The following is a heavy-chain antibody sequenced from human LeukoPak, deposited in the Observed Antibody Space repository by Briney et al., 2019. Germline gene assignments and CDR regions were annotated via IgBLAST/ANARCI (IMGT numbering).Heavy chain of an antibody. V-gene: IGHV4-59*01. CDR3: ARGGNYWPQWWFDP. CDR1: GGSISSYY. D-gene: IGHD1-26*01. Sequence: SETLSLTCTVSGGSISSYYWSWIRQPPGKGLEYIGYIYYSGSTNYNPSLKSRVTMSLDASKNQFSLELNSVTPADTAVYYCARGGNYWPQWWFDPWGRGTLVSVSS. CDR2: IYYSGST. J-gene: IGHJ5*02.